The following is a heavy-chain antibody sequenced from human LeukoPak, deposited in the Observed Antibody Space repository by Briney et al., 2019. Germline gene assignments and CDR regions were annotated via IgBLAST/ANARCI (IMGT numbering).Heavy chain of an antibody. CDR2: ISDSGGST. V-gene: IGHV3-23*01. D-gene: IGHD6-13*01. CDR3: AKGSSNWRDYYYFDY. Sequence: GGSLRLSCAASGFAFSSYSMNWVRQAPGKGLAGVSAISDSGGSTQYADSVKGRFIISRDNSKNTLYLQMNSLRVEDTAVYYCAKGSSNWRDYYYFDYWGQGTLVTVSS. J-gene: IGHJ4*02. CDR1: GFAFSSYS.